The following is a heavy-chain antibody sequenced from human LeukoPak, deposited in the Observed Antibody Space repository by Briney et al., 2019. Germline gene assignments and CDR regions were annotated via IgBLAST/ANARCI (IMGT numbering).Heavy chain of an antibody. CDR1: GYTFTNYD. V-gene: IGHV1-8*01. CDR2: MNPNSGNT. CDR3: ARANSFAIRVDY. Sequence: ASVKVSCKTSGYTFTNYDIHWVRQATGQGLEWIGWMNPNSGNTDFAQKFQGRVTSTRDTSIDTAYMELTSLTSDDTAVYYCARANSFAIRVDYWGQGTLVTVSS. D-gene: IGHD5-18*01. J-gene: IGHJ4*02.